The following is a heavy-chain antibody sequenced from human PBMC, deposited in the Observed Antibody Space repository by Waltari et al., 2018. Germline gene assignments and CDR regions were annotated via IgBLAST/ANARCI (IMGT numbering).Heavy chain of an antibody. CDR1: DSSLTTDYY. J-gene: IGHJ4*02. D-gene: IGHD4-4*01. CDR2: SYHTGST. V-gene: IGHV4-38-2*01. Sequence: QVQLQESGPGLVKPSETLSLTCAVSDSSLTTDYYWGWIRQPPGQGLEWIGSSYHTGSTYYNPSLKSRVAISVDTSKNQFSLRLRSVTAADTAVYYCARVTTVRLFDYWGQGILVTVSS. CDR3: ARVTTVRLFDY.